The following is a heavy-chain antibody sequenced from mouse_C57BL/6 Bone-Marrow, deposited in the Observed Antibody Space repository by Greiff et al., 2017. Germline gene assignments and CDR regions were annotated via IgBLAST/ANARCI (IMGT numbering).Heavy chain of an antibody. CDR1: GYTFTSYW. Sequence: QVQLQQSGAELVKPGASVKLSCKASGYTFTSYWMHWVKQRPGQGLEWIGMIHPNSGSTNYNEKFKSKATLTVDKSSSTAYMQLSSLTSEDSAVYYCARWELGYFDYWGQGTTLTVSS. D-gene: IGHD4-1*01. CDR3: ARWELGYFDY. CDR2: IHPNSGST. V-gene: IGHV1-64*01. J-gene: IGHJ2*01.